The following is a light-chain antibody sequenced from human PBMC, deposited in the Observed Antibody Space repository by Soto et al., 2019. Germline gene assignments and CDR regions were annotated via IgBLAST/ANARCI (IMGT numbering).Light chain of an antibody. Sequence: VRMTHSPSSFSASTVVRVSITFLSIQVIIIYLAWYQQKPGKAPKLLIYAASTLQSGVPSRFRGSGSETDFTLTISCLQSEDFATYYCQQYYSYPRTFGQGTKVDIK. CDR1: QVIIIY. V-gene: IGKV1-8*01. CDR3: QQYYSYPRT. J-gene: IGKJ1*01. CDR2: AAS.